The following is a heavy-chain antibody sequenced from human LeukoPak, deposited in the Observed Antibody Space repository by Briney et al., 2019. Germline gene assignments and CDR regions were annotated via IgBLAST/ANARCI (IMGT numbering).Heavy chain of an antibody. V-gene: IGHV3-23*01. CDR2: IRGSGAGI. D-gene: IGHD3-22*01. CDR1: GLTFGSYT. J-gene: IGHJ4*02. Sequence: GGSLRLSCEASGLTFGSYTMNWVRQAPGKRLEWVSGIRGSGAGINYADSVKGRFTISRDNSKNTLYLQMNSLRAEDTAVYYCATDYYDTRHLDNWGQGTLVTVSS. CDR3: ATDYYDTRHLDN.